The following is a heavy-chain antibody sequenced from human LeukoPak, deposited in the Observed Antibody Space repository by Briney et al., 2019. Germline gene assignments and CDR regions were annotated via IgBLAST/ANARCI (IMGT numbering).Heavy chain of an antibody. J-gene: IGHJ4*02. Sequence: SGTLSLTCAVSGGSISSSNWWSWVRQPPGKGLEWIGEIYHSGSTNYNPSLKSRVTISVDKSKNQFSLKLSSVTAADTAMYYCARVSLLVVPAVKAYYFGYWGQGTLVTVSS. CDR2: IYHSGST. CDR1: GGSISSSNW. D-gene: IGHD2-2*01. V-gene: IGHV4-4*02. CDR3: ARVSLLVVPAVKAYYFGY.